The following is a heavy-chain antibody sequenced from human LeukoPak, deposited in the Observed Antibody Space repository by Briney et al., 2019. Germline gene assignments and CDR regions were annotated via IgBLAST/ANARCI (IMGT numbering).Heavy chain of an antibody. CDR1: GDSVSSNSVT. Sequence: SQTLSLTCAISGDSVSSNSVTWNWIRQSPSRGLEWLGRTYYRSTWYNDYAVSVRGRITVNPDTSKNQFSLHLNSVTPEDTAVYSVERRLPQYDGSAPWGKEILVTFSS. CDR3: ERRLPQYDGSAP. D-gene: IGHD5-24*01. J-gene: IGHJ5*02. V-gene: IGHV6-1*01. CDR2: TYYRSTWYN.